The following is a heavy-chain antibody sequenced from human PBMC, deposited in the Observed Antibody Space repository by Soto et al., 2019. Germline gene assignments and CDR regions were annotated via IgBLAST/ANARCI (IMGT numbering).Heavy chain of an antibody. J-gene: IGHJ4*02. CDR3: ASRYSSGWYGGFEY. CDR1: GGTFSSYV. CDR2: IIPIFGTA. D-gene: IGHD6-19*01. V-gene: IGHV1-69*12. Sequence: QVQLVQSGAEVKKPGSSVKVSCTASGGTFSSYVISWVRQAPGQGLEWMGGIIPIFGTADYAQKFQGRVTITADESTSPAYMELSSLRSEDTAVYSCASRYSSGWYGGFEYWGQGTLVTVSS.